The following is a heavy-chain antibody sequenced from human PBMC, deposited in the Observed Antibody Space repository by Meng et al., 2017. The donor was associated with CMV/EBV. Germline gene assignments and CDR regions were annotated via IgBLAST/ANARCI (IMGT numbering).Heavy chain of an antibody. J-gene: IGHJ3*02. CDR2: ISGGGGST. CDR3: AKDQPGDGYNEHGFDI. CDR1: GFTFSNYG. V-gene: IGHV3-23*01. Sequence: GESPMLSCAAPGFTFSNYGMSWVLQAPGKGLAWVSSISGGGGSTYYADSVQGRFTISRDNSKNTLYLQMNSLRAEDTAGFYCAKDQPGDGYNEHGFDIWGQGTMVTVSS. D-gene: IGHD5-24*01.